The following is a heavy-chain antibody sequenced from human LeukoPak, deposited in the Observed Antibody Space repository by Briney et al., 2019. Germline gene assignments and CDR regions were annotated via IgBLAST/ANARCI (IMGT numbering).Heavy chain of an antibody. CDR3: ARVLHHDFWSGYGPYNWFDP. CDR2: IIPIFGTA. CDR1: GGTFSSYA. J-gene: IGHJ5*02. D-gene: IGHD3-3*01. Sequence: SVEVSCKASGGTFSSYAISWVRQAPGQGLEWMGGIIPIFGTANYAQKFQGRVTITADESTSTAYMELSSLRSEDTAVYYCARVLHHDFWSGYGPYNWFDPWGQGTLVTVSS. V-gene: IGHV1-69*01.